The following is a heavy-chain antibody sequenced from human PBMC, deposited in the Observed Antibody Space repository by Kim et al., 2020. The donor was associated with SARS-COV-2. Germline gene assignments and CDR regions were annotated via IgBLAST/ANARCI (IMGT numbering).Heavy chain of an antibody. Sequence: SETLSLTCTVSGGSISSSSYYWGWIRQPPGKGLEWIGNIYYSGSTYYNPSLNSRVTISVDTSKNQFSLKLSSVTAADTAVYYCARRKYYGSGSYFDWFDP. J-gene: IGHJ5*02. CDR1: GGSISSSSYY. CDR2: IYYSGST. V-gene: IGHV4-39*01. D-gene: IGHD3-10*01. CDR3: ARRKYYGSGSYFDWFDP.